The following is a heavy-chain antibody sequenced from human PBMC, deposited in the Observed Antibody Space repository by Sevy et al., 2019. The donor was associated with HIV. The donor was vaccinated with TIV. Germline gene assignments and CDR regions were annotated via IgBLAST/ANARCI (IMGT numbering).Heavy chain of an antibody. V-gene: IGHV3-30*09. CDR1: GFSFSTYA. CDR2: ISYDGFNK. CDR3: VIPFSGGGGGY. J-gene: IGHJ4*02. Sequence: GGSLRLSCAGSGFSFSTYAMHWVSQTPGRGLEWVSTISYDGFNKYYRDSVKGRFAISRDNSKNTQYLQMNSLRVEDTAVYYCVIPFSGGGGGYWGQGSLVTVSS. D-gene: IGHD2-21*01.